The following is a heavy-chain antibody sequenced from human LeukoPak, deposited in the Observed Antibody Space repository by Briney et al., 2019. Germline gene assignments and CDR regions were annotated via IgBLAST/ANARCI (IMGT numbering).Heavy chain of an antibody. V-gene: IGHV1-18*01. Sequence: ASVKVSCKPSGYSFTRNGISWVRQAPGQGLEWMAWISANSGNTNYAQNFQDRVTLTTDTSTSTAYMELRSLRSDDTAVYYCARDGPNPLLPDYWGQGTLVTVSS. D-gene: IGHD3-22*01. J-gene: IGHJ4*02. CDR1: GYSFTRNG. CDR2: ISANSGNT. CDR3: ARDGPNPLLPDY.